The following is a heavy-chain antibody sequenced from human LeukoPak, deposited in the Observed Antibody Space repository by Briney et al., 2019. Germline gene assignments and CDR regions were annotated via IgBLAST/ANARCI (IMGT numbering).Heavy chain of an antibody. D-gene: IGHD1-26*01. J-gene: IGHJ5*02. CDR3: ARTIVGASGWFDP. V-gene: IGHV3-64*01. CDR1: GFTFSSYA. CDR2: ISGNGGST. Sequence: PGGSLRLSCAASGFTFSSYAMHWVRQAPGKGLEYVSAISGNGGSTYYANSVKGRFTISRDNSKNTLYLQMGSLRAGDMAVYYCARTIVGASGWFDPWGQGTLVTVSS.